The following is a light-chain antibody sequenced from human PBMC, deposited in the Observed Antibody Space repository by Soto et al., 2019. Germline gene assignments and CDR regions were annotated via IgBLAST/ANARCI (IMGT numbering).Light chain of an antibody. CDR3: CSYAGSKV. CDR1: SGDVGSYDL. V-gene: IGLV2-23*02. J-gene: IGLJ1*01. Sequence: QAALTQPASVSGSPGQPITISCTGTSGDVGSYDLVSWYQQHPGKAPKLMIYEVSKRPSGVSNRFSCSKSANPAPLTISGLQAEDEADYYCCSYAGSKVFGTGTKVTVL. CDR2: EVS.